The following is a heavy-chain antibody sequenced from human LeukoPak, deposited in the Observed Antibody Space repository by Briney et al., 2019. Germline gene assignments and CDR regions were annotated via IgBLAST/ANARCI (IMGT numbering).Heavy chain of an antibody. Sequence: ASVEVSCKASGYTFTSYYLHWVRQAPGQGPEWMGWINPNSGGTNYAQKFQGRVTMTRDTSISTAYMELNRLRSDDTAEYYCARALYYDSSGYYSSSYYYFQHWGQGTLVTVSS. CDR1: GYTFTSYY. D-gene: IGHD3-22*01. CDR3: ARALYYDSSGYYSSSYYYFQH. CDR2: INPNSGGT. J-gene: IGHJ1*01. V-gene: IGHV1-2*02.